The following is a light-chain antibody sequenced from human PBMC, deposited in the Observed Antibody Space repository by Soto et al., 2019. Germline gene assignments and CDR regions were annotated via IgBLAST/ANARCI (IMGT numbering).Light chain of an antibody. CDR2: DAI. CDR3: QQRSNWPLT. V-gene: IGKV3-11*01. Sequence: EKLMSQSPATLSVSPGERVTLSCRASQNIHNHMSWFLQKPGQTPRLLIYDAIIRAADVPARFSGSWSGTDFTLTISSLEPEDFAVYYCQQRSNWPLTFGQGTRLEIK. CDR1: QNIHNH. J-gene: IGKJ5*01.